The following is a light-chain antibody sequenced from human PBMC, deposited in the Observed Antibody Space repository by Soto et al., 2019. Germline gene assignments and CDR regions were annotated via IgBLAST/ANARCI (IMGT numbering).Light chain of an antibody. CDR1: QTITTY. J-gene: IGKJ5*01. Sequence: EIVLTQSPATLSLSPGERATLSCRASQTITTYLAWYQQKPGQPPKLLIYGASNRASGIQARFSGSGSGTDFTLTISNLEPEDFAVYYCQQRSNWPANFGQGTRLEIK. CDR2: GAS. CDR3: QQRSNWPAN. V-gene: IGKV3-11*01.